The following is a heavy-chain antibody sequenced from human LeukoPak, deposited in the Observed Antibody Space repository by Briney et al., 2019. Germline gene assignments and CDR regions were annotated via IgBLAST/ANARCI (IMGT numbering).Heavy chain of an antibody. J-gene: IGHJ4*02. CDR3: ARGERWSFDY. CDR2: INHSGST. Sequence: KPGGSLRLSCAASGFTFSSYAMSWIRQPPGKGLEWIGEINHSGSTNYNPSLKSRVTISVDTSKNQFSLKLSSVTAADTAVYYCARGERWSFDYWGQGTLVTVST. V-gene: IGHV4-34*01. D-gene: IGHD4-23*01. CDR1: GFTFSSYA.